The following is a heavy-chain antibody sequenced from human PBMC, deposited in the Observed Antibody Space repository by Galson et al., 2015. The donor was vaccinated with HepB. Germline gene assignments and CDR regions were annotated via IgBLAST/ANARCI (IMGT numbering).Heavy chain of an antibody. V-gene: IGHV3-9*01. Sequence: SLRLSCAASGFTFDEYAMHWVRQAPGKGLEWVSGISWNSGSIGYADSVKGRLTISRDNAKKSLYLQMNSLRVEDTALYYCAKAEGYSGYDAGYFDYWAQGTLVTVSS. CDR2: ISWNSGSI. CDR3: AKAEGYSGYDAGYFDY. CDR1: GFTFDEYA. D-gene: IGHD5-12*01. J-gene: IGHJ4*02.